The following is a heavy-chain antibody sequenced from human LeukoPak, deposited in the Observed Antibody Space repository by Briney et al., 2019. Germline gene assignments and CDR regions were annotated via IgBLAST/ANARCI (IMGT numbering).Heavy chain of an antibody. J-gene: IGHJ3*02. CDR1: GFSLGDYA. V-gene: IGHV3-49*03. CDR3: SRVHDSGYASDI. D-gene: IGHD4-17*01. Sequence: PGGSLRLSCTASGFSLGDYAMNWFRQAPGKGREWVGLITSKAYGETIEYAASVKGRFTISRDDSKSIASLQMNSLKTEDTAVYYCSRVHDSGYASDIWGQGTMVTVSS. CDR2: ITSKAYGETI.